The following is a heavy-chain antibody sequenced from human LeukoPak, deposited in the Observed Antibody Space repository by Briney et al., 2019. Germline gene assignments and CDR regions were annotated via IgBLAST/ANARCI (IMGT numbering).Heavy chain of an antibody. CDR1: GYTFTSYD. CDR2: MNPNSGNT. J-gene: IGHJ6*02. CDR3: ARGDHYDFWSGLRVYGMDV. Sequence: ASVKVSCKASGYTFTSYDINWVRQATGQGLEWMGWMNPNSGNTGYAQKFQGRVTMTRNTSISTAYMELSSLRSEDTAVYYCARGDHYDFWSGLRVYGMDVWGQGTTVTVPS. D-gene: IGHD3-3*01. V-gene: IGHV1-8*01.